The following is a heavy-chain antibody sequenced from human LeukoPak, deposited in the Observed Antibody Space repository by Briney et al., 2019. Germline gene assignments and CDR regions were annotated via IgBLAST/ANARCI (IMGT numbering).Heavy chain of an antibody. Sequence: SETLSLTCAVYGGSFSGYYWSWTRQPPGKGLEWIGEINHSGSTNYNPSLKSRVTISVDTSKNQFSLKLSSVTAADTAVYYCARCEDDSSALTIPSKYYMDVWGKGTTVTVSS. CDR1: GGSFSGYY. D-gene: IGHD3-22*01. CDR2: INHSGST. V-gene: IGHV4-34*01. J-gene: IGHJ6*03. CDR3: ARCEDDSSALTIPSKYYMDV.